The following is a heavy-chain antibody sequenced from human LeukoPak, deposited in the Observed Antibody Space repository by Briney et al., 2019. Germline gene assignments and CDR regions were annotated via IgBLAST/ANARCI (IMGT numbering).Heavy chain of an antibody. J-gene: IGHJ4*02. D-gene: IGHD6-19*01. V-gene: IGHV3-30*03. Sequence: GGSLRLSCAASGFTFSSYGIHWVRQAPGKGLEWVAVVSYDGSNKYYADSVKGRFTISRDNSKNTLYLQMNSLRAEDMAVYYCARAKGSGWYVGFDYWAREPWSPSPQ. CDR1: GFTFSSYG. CDR3: ARAKGSGWYVGFDY. CDR2: VSYDGSNK.